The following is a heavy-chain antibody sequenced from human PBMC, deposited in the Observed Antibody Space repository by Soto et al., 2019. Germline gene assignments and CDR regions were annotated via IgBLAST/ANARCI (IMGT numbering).Heavy chain of an antibody. Sequence: QVQLVQSGAEVKKPGSSMNVSCKASGGTFSSYAISWVRQAPGQGLEWMGGIIPVFGTANYAQKFQGRVTITADESTSTVYMDRSSLRSEDTAVDYCARDPSDYGVQTYGMDVWGQGTTVTVSS. D-gene: IGHD4-17*01. CDR2: IIPVFGTA. CDR3: ARDPSDYGVQTYGMDV. J-gene: IGHJ6*02. CDR1: GGTFSSYA. V-gene: IGHV1-69*12.